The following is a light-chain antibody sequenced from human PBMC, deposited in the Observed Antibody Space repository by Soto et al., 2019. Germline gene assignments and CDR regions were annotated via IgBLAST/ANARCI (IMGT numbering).Light chain of an antibody. J-gene: IGLJ2*01. V-gene: IGLV2-8*01. CDR2: EVS. CDR3: SSYAGSNIL. CDR1: SSDVGGYNY. Sequence: QSALTQPPSASGSPGQSVTISCTGTSSDVGGYNYVSWYQQHPGKAPKLMIYEVSKRPSGVPDRFSGSKSCNTASLTVSGLQAEEEADYCCSSYAGSNILFGGGTKVTVL.